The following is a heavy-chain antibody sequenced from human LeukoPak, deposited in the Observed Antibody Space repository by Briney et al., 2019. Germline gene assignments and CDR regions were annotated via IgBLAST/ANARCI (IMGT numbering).Heavy chain of an antibody. CDR1: GFTFGSYG. CDR3: ARSYCGGDCYSGDDAFDI. CDR2: IWYDGSNK. V-gene: IGHV3-33*01. J-gene: IGHJ3*02. Sequence: GGSPRLSCAASGFTFGSYGMHWVRQAPGKGLEWVAVIWYDGSNKYYADSVKGRFTISRDNSKNTLYLQMNSLRAEDTAVYYCARSYCGGDCYSGDDAFDIWGQGTMVTVSS. D-gene: IGHD2-21*02.